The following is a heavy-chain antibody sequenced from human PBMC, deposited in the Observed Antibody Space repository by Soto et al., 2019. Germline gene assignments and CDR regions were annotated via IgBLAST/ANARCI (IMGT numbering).Heavy chain of an antibody. CDR1: GGSIRSINHY. CDR2: LYYSGNT. CDR3: AIHDTDMVNDS. D-gene: IGHD5-18*01. V-gene: IGHV4-39*01. Sequence: QLHLQESGPGVVKPSETLSLTCNVTGGSIRSINHYWGWIRQSPAKGLEWLGSLYYSGNTYYIPSLKILVTISLDTSKNQFSLILISLTASDTAIYFCAIHDTDMVNDSWVQGALVIVSS. J-gene: IGHJ5*01.